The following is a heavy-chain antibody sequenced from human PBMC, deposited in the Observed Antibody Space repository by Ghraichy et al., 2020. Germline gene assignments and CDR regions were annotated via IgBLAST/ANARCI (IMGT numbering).Heavy chain of an antibody. J-gene: IGHJ4*02. D-gene: IGHD1-26*01. CDR2: ISGSGGST. CDR3: AKDRLASGGYYFDY. Sequence: GGSLRLSCAASGFTFSSYAMSWVRQAPGKGLEWVSGISGSGGSTYYADSVKGRFTISRDNSKNTLYLQMNSLRAEDTAVYDCAKDRLASGGYYFDYWGQGTLVTVSS. V-gene: IGHV3-23*01. CDR1: GFTFSSYA.